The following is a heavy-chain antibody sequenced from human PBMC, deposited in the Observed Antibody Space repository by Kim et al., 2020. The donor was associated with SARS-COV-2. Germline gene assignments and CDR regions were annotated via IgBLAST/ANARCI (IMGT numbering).Heavy chain of an antibody. J-gene: IGHJ5*02. Sequence: YYADSVNASFTISIDNSKHTLYLQMNSLRTEDTAVYYCARDLRGTSSWYHWGQGTLVTVSS. V-gene: IGHV3-66*01. D-gene: IGHD6-13*01. CDR3: ARDLRGTSSWYH.